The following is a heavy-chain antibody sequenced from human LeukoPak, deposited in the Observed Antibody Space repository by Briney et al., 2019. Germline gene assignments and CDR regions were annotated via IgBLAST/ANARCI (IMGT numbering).Heavy chain of an antibody. CDR2: ISAYNGNT. Sequence: GASVKVSCKASGYTFTSYGISWVRQAPGQGLEWMGWISAYNGNTNYAQKLQGRVTMTTDTSTSTAYMELSSLRSEDTAVYYCARAGSYGDSDYYFDYWGQGTLVTVSS. CDR1: GYTFTSYG. CDR3: ARAGSYGDSDYYFDY. J-gene: IGHJ4*02. V-gene: IGHV1-18*01. D-gene: IGHD4-17*01.